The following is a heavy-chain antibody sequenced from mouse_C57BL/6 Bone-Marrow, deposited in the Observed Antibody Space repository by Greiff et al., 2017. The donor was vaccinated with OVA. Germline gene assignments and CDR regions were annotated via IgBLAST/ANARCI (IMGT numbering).Heavy chain of an antibody. J-gene: IGHJ1*03. CDR2: INPNNGGT. V-gene: IGHV1-26*01. D-gene: IGHD2-10*02. Sequence: VQLKQSGPELVKPGASVKISCKASGYTFTDYYMNWVKQSHGKSLEWIGDINPNNGGTSYNQKFKGKATLTVDKSSSTAYMELRSLTSEDSAVYYCARRRYGNYVYWYFDVWGTGTTVTVSS. CDR1: GYTFTDYY. CDR3: ARRRYGNYVYWYFDV.